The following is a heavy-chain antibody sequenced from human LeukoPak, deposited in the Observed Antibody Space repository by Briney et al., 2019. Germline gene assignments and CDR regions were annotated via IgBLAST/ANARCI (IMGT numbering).Heavy chain of an antibody. J-gene: IGHJ6*02. Sequence: GGSLRLSCAASGFTFSSYAMSWVRQAPGKGLEWVSAISGSGGSTYYADSVKGRFTISRDNSKNTLYLQMNSLRAEDTAVYYCAKDRFSDNWNDDDYYYGMDVWGQGTTVTVSS. CDR1: GFTFSSYA. CDR3: AKDRFSDNWNDDDYYYGMDV. V-gene: IGHV3-23*01. CDR2: ISGSGGST. D-gene: IGHD1-1*01.